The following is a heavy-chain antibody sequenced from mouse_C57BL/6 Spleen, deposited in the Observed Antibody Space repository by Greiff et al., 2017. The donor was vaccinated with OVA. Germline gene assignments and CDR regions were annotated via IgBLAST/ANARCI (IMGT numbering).Heavy chain of an antibody. CDR1: GFTFSDAW. Sequence: EVKLMESGGGLVQPGGSMKLSCAASGFTFSDAWMDWVRQSPEKGLEWVAEIRNKANNHATYYAESVKGRLTIHRDASKSSVYLHRLRFGAEDTGIYYGTRKRAGPFDYWGQGTTLTVSS. CDR2: IRNKANNHAT. V-gene: IGHV6-6*01. J-gene: IGHJ2*01. CDR3: TRKRAGPFDY.